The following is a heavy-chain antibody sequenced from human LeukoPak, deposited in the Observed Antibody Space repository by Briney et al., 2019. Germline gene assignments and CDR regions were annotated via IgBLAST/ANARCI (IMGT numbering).Heavy chain of an antibody. V-gene: IGHV1-69*13. CDR1: GGTFSSYA. CDR2: IIPIFGTA. Sequence: SVKVSCKASGGTFSSYAISWVRQAPGQGLEWMGGIIPIFGTANYAQKFQGRVTITADESTSTAYMELSSLRSEDTAVYYCALGYCSSTSCYAKYYYYGMDVWGKGTTVTVSS. CDR3: ALGYCSSTSCYAKYYYYGMDV. D-gene: IGHD2-2*01. J-gene: IGHJ6*04.